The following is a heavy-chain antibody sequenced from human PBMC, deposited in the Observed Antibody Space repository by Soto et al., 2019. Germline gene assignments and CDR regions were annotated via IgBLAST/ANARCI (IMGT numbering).Heavy chain of an antibody. CDR2: TSGRGDYI. Sequence: EVQLVDSGGGLVKPGGSLRLSCVASGFTFNSYSINWVRQAPGKGLEWVSSTSGRGDYIYFADSVKGRFTISRDNAKNSVDLEMNSLRAEDTAVYYCARGDSVTAIRLDGFDIWGQGTMVTVSS. V-gene: IGHV3-21*02. D-gene: IGHD2-21*02. J-gene: IGHJ3*02. CDR1: GFTFNSYS. CDR3: ARGDSVTAIRLDGFDI.